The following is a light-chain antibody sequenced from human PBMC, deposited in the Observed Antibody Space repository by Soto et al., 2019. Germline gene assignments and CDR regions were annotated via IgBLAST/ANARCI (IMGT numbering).Light chain of an antibody. V-gene: IGKV3-11*01. CDR2: DAS. CDR3: QQRVNWPT. J-gene: IGKJ1*01. CDR1: QSVSSS. Sequence: EIVLTQSPASLSLSAGERATLSCRASQSVSSSLAWYQHKPGQAPRLLIYDASNRANGIPARFSGSGSGTDFTLFITSLEPDDFAVYYCQQRVNWPTFGQGTKVEIK.